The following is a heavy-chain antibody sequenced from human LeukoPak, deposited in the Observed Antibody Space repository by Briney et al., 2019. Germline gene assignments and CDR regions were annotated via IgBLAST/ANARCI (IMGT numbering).Heavy chain of an antibody. D-gene: IGHD3-22*01. V-gene: IGHV1-8*01. CDR2: MNPNSGNT. CDR3: ARADQVNTYDSSGYYLPFDY. J-gene: IGHJ4*02. CDR1: GYTFTSYD. Sequence: ASVKVSCKASGYTFTSYDINWVRQATGQGLEWMGWMNPNSGNTGYAQKFQGRVTITADESTSTAYMELSSLRSEDTAVYYCARADQVNTYDSSGYYLPFDYWGQGTLVTVSS.